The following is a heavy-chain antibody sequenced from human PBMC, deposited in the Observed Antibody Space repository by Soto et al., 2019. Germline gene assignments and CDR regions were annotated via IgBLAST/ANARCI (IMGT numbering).Heavy chain of an antibody. CDR3: ARVTRVWQWLVRTSRVFDY. J-gene: IGHJ4*02. Sequence: ASVKVSCKASGYTFTGYYMHWVRQAPGQGLEWMGWINPNSGGTNYAQKFQGRVTMTRDTSISTAYMELSRLGSDDTAVYYCARVTRVWQWLVRTSRVFDYWGQGTLVTVSS. V-gene: IGHV1-2*02. D-gene: IGHD6-19*01. CDR2: INPNSGGT. CDR1: GYTFTGYY.